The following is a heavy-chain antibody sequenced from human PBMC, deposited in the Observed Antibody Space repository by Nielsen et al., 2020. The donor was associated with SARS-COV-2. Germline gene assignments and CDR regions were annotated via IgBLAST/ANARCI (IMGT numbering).Heavy chain of an antibody. J-gene: IGHJ6*03. CDR2: IYSGGST. D-gene: IGHD1-1*01. CDR3: ARPHDDRYYYMDV. V-gene: IGHV3-66*04. Sequence: GGSLRLSCAASGLTVSSNYMSWVRQAPGKGLEWVSVIYSGGSTYYADSVKGRFTISRDNSKNTLYLQMNSLRAEDTAVYYCARPHDDRYYYMDVWGKGTTVTVSS. CDR1: GLTVSSNY.